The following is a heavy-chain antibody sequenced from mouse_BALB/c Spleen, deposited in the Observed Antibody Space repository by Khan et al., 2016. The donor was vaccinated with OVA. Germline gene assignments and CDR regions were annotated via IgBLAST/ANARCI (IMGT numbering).Heavy chain of an antibody. CDR3: ARKNYYGDAMDY. Sequence: EVKLQESGPGLVKPSQSLSLTCTVTGYSITSGYAWNWIRQFPGNKLEWMGYISYSGSTSYNPSLRSRISITRDTSKNQFFLQLNSVTTEDTATDYCARKNYYGDAMDYWGQGTSVTVSA. J-gene: IGHJ4*01. CDR1: GYSITSGYA. D-gene: IGHD1-2*01. CDR2: ISYSGST. V-gene: IGHV3-2*02.